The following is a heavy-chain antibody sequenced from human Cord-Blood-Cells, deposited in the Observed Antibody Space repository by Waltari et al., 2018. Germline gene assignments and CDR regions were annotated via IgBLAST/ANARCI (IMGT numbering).Heavy chain of an antibody. J-gene: IGHJ5*02. CDR1: GFTFSSYS. D-gene: IGHD1-26*01. Sequence: EVQLVESGGGLVKPGGSLRLSCAASGFTFSSYSMNWVRQAPGKGLEWVSSSSSSSSYIYYADSVKGRFTISRDNAKNSLYLQMNSLRAEDTAVYYCAREGGANGWFDPWGQGTLVTVSS. CDR3: AREGGANGWFDP. V-gene: IGHV3-21*01. CDR2: SSSSSSYI.